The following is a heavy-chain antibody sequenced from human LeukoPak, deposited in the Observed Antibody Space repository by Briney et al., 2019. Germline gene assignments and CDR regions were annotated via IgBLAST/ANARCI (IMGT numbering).Heavy chain of an antibody. D-gene: IGHD1-14*01. J-gene: IGHJ5*02. Sequence: PGGSLRLSCAASAFTVRSNYMSWVRQAQGKGLEWVSVIYSGGSTYYADSVKGRFTISRDNSKNTLYLQMNSLRAEDTAVYYCARDHGITSHPKGLSGWFDPWGQGTLVTVSS. CDR1: AFTVRSNY. V-gene: IGHV3-66*01. CDR3: ARDHGITSHPKGLSGWFDP. CDR2: IYSGGST.